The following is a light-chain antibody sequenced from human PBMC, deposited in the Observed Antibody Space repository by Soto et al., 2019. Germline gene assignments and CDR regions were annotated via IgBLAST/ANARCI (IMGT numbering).Light chain of an antibody. V-gene: IGKV1-5*03. J-gene: IGKJ2*01. CDR2: KAS. Sequence: DIQMTQSPSTLSASVGDRVTITCRASQSISSWLAWYQQKPGKAPKLLIYKASSLESGVPSRFSGSGSGTEVTLTISSLQPDDFATYYCQQYNSYSRYTFGQGNKLEIK. CDR1: QSISSW. CDR3: QQYNSYSRYT.